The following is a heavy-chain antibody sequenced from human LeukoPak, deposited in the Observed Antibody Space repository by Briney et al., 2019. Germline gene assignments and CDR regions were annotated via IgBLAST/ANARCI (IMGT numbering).Heavy chain of an antibody. J-gene: IGHJ6*03. D-gene: IGHD3-3*01. CDR2: IIPIFGTA. V-gene: IGHV1-69*06. CDR3: ARAGYYDFWSGYLPNYYYYYMDV. Sequence: GASVKVSCKASGGTFSSYAISWVRQAPGQGLEWMGGIIPIFGTANYAQKFQGRVTITADKSTSTAYMELSSLRSEDTAVYYCARAGYYDFWSGYLPNYYYYYMDVWGKGTTVTVSS. CDR1: GGTFSSYA.